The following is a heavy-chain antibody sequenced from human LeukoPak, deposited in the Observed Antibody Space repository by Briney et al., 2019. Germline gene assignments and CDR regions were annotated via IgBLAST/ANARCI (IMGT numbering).Heavy chain of an antibody. D-gene: IGHD3-3*01. CDR1: GFTFSVYW. CDR3: ARHRSLQGVVIMGAMDV. Sequence: PGGPLRLSCAASGFTFSVYWMSWVRQAPGKGLEWVANINQHGSEKYYVDSVTGRLTISRDNAKNSLYLQMNSLRAEDTAVYYCARHRSLQGVVIMGAMDVWGQGTTVTVSS. V-gene: IGHV3-7*01. CDR2: INQHGSEK. J-gene: IGHJ6*02.